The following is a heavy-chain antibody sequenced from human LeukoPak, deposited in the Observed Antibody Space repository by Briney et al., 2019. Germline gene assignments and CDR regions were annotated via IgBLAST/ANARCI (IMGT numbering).Heavy chain of an antibody. D-gene: IGHD3-3*01. CDR2: INHSGST. CDR3: AILGQGGYYTSDYFDY. Sequence: SETLSLTCAVYGGSFSGYYWSWIRQPPGKGLEWIGEINHSGSTNYNPSLKSRVTISVDTSKNQFSLKLSSVTAADTAVYYCAILGQGGYYTSDYFDYWGQGTLVTVSS. CDR1: GGSFSGYY. J-gene: IGHJ4*02. V-gene: IGHV4-34*01.